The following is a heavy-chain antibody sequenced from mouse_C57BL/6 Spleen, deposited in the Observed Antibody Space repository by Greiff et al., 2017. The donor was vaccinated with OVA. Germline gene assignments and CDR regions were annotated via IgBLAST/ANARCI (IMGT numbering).Heavy chain of an antibody. V-gene: IGHV14-4*01. CDR2: IDPETGDT. Sequence: VQLKQSGAELVRPGASVTLSCTASGFNIKDDYMHWVKQRPEQGLEWIGWIDPETGDTEYASTFQGKAIITADTSSNTAYLQLRSLTSEDTAVYYCTPAYNSDYENDMDDWGKGTSVTV. CDR3: TPAYNSDYENDMDD. D-gene: IGHD2-5*01. J-gene: IGHJ4*01. CDR1: GFNIKDDY.